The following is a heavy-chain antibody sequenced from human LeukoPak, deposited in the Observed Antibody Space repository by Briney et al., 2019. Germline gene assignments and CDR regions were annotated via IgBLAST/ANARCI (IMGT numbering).Heavy chain of an antibody. J-gene: IGHJ5*02. CDR1: GFTFTSSA. Sequence: SVKVSCKASGFTFTSSAVQWVRQARGQRLEWRGWIVVGSGNTNYAQKFQERVTITRDMSTSTAYMELSSLRSEDTAVYYCAAGQQLEEWAFDPWGQGTLVTVSS. V-gene: IGHV1-58*01. CDR3: AAGQQLEEWAFDP. D-gene: IGHD6-13*01. CDR2: IVVGSGNT.